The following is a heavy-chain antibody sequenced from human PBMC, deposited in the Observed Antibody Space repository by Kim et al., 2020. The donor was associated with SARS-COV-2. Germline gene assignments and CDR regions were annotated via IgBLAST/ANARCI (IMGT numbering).Heavy chain of an antibody. V-gene: IGHV3-74*01. J-gene: IGHJ4*02. CDR2: T. D-gene: IGHD4-17*01. CDR3: ARDRTTVVPFDC. Sequence: TNYADSVECRFTISRDNAKNPLYLRMNSLGAEDTAVYYCARDRTTVVPFDCWGQGTLVTVSS.